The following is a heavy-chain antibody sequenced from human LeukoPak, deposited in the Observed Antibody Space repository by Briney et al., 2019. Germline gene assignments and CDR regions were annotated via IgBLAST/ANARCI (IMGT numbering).Heavy chain of an antibody. CDR1: GFTFSSYS. V-gene: IGHV3-21*01. CDR2: ISSSSAYI. Sequence: GGSLRLSCAASGFTFSSYSINWVRQAPGKGLEWVSSISSSSAYIYYADSVKGRFTISRDNAKNSLYLQMNSLRAEDTAVYYCTRDLKGFNLWGQGALVTVSS. J-gene: IGHJ5*02. CDR3: TRDLKGFNL.